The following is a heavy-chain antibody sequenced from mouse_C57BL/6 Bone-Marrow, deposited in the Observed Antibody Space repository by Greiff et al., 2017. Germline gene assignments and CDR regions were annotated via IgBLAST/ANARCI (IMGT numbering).Heavy chain of an antibody. CDR3: ARDTGGNYGWDYAMDY. CDR2: ISDGGSYT. D-gene: IGHD2-1*01. Sequence: EVKVVESGGGLVKPGGSLKLSCAASGFTFSSYAMSWVRQTPEKRLEWVATISDGGSYTYYPDNVKGRFTISRDNAKHNLYLQMSHLKSEDTAMYYCARDTGGNYGWDYAMDYWGQGASVTVSS. J-gene: IGHJ4*01. CDR1: GFTFSSYA. V-gene: IGHV5-4*01.